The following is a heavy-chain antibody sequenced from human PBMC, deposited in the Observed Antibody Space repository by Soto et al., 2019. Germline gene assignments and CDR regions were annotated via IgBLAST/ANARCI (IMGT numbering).Heavy chain of an antibody. Sequence: SETLSLTCTVSGGSISSSSYYWGWIRQPPGKGLEWIGSVYYSESPYYNASLKSRVTISVDTSKNQFSLKLNSVTAADTAVYYCARHPWSSTSNNWFDPWGQGTLVTVSS. CDR3: ARHPWSSTSNNWFDP. J-gene: IGHJ5*02. V-gene: IGHV4-39*01. CDR2: VYYSESP. D-gene: IGHD2-2*01. CDR1: GGSISSSSYY.